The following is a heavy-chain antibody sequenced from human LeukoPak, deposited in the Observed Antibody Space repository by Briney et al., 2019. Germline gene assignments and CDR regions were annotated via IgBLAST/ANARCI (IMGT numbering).Heavy chain of an antibody. CDR2: INPNSGGT. D-gene: IGHD6-19*01. CDR1: GYTFTGYY. CDR3: AREAMAVAGTEDDAFDI. J-gene: IGHJ3*02. Sequence: ASVKVSCKASGYTFTGYYMHWVRQAPGQGLEWMGWINPNSGGTNYAQKFQGRVTVTRDTSISTAYMELSRLRSDDTAVYYCAREAMAVAGTEDDAFDIWGQGTMVTVSS. V-gene: IGHV1-2*02.